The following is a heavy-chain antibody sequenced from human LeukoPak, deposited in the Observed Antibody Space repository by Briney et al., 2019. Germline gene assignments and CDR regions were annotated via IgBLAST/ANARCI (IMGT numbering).Heavy chain of an antibody. V-gene: IGHV1-2*02. Sequence: ASVKVSCKASGYTFTGYYIHWVRQAPGQGLEWVGWIKPDSGGTNYAQSFQGRVTVAWDTSISTAYMKLSRLRSDDTAIYYCATDIPHGSGSFSYFDYWGRGTLVTVSS. D-gene: IGHD3-10*01. CDR2: IKPDSGGT. CDR1: GYTFTGYY. CDR3: ATDIPHGSGSFSYFDY. J-gene: IGHJ4*02.